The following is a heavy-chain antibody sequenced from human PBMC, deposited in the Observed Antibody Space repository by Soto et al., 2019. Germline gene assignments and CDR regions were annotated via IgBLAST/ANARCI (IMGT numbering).Heavy chain of an antibody. V-gene: IGHV4-39*06. Sequence: SETLSLTCTVSGGSISSSSYYWGWIRQPPGKGLDWIGSIYYSGSNYYNPSLKSRVTISVDTSKNQLTLKLSSVTAADTAVYYCAREWRWPSKNALDIWGQGTMVTVSS. J-gene: IGHJ3*02. CDR2: IYYSGSN. CDR3: AREWRWPSKNALDI. CDR1: GGSISSSSYY. D-gene: IGHD3-3*01.